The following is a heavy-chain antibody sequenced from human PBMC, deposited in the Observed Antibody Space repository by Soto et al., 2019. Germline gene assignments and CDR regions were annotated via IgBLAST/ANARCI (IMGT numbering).Heavy chain of an antibody. CDR1: GGTFGNSA. CDR3: AKVMAAAGYDS. D-gene: IGHD3-16*01. Sequence: QVKLVQSGAEVKKPGSSVKVSCKASGGTFGNSAISWVRQDPGQGLEWMGGIIPVFGTVNYAQKFEGIVTIAADESTSTVFMKMSRLTSEDTAVYYCAKVMAAAGYDSWGQGTLVTVSS. CDR2: IIPVFGTV. J-gene: IGHJ4*02. V-gene: IGHV1-69*01.